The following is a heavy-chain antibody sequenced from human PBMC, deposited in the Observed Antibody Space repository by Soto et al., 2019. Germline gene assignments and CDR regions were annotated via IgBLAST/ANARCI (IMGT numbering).Heavy chain of an antibody. CDR2: ISYDGSNK. D-gene: IGHD3-3*01. V-gene: IGHV3-30*18. J-gene: IGHJ4*02. CDR3: AKDLVYYDFWSGYYTGFRPTYFDY. Sequence: GGSLRLSCAASGFTFSSYGMHWVRQAPGKGLEWVAVISYDGSNKYYADSVKGRFTISRDNSKNTLYLQMNSLRAEDTAVYYCAKDLVYYDFWSGYYTGFRPTYFDYWGQGTLVTVSS. CDR1: GFTFSSYG.